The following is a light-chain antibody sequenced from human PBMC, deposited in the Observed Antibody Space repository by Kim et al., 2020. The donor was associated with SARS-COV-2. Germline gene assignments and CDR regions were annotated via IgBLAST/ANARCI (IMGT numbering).Light chain of an antibody. V-gene: IGKV1-27*01. CDR1: QGISTY. CDR2: AAS. CDR3: QKYDSVPLT. Sequence: DIQMTQSPSSLPASVGDRVTITCRASQGISTYLAWYQQKPGKIPKLLISAASTLQSGVPSRFSGSGSGTDFTLTISSLKPEDVATYYCQKYDSVPLTFGGGTKVDIK. J-gene: IGKJ4*01.